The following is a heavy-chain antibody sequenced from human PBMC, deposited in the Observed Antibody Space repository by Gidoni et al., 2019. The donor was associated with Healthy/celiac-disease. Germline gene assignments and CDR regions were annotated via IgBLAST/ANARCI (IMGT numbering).Heavy chain of an antibody. D-gene: IGHD1-26*01. CDR1: GFTFSSYA. CDR3: ARDSGVPSFDY. J-gene: IGHJ4*02. CDR2: ISYDGSNK. V-gene: IGHV3-30-3*01. Sequence: QVQLVESGGGVVQPGRSLRLSCAASGFTFSSYAMHWVRQAPGKGLEWVAVISYDGSNKYYADSVKGRFIISRDNSKNTLYLQMNSLRAEDTAVYYCARDSGVPSFDYWGQGTLVTVSS.